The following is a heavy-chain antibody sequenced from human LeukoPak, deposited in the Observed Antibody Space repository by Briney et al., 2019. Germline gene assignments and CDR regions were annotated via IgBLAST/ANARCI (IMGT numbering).Heavy chain of an antibody. CDR2: IYYSGNT. V-gene: IGHV4-39*01. CDR3: ARGKYIYDSRPVAGWYFDY. J-gene: IGHJ4*02. Sequence: SETLSLTCTVSGVSISSSNSYWGWIRQPPGKGLEWIGSIYYSGNTYYNASLKSQVSISIDTSKNQFSLRLTSVTAADTAVYYCARGKYIYDSRPVAGWYFDYWGQGTLVTVSS. D-gene: IGHD3-22*01. CDR1: GVSISSSNSY.